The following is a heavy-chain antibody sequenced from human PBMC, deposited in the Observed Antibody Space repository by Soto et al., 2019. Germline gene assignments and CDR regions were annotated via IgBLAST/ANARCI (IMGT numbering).Heavy chain of an antibody. CDR3: ARTVGAAYYFDF. D-gene: IGHD3-16*01. V-gene: IGHV4-4*07. CDR1: GDSMSKYY. CDR2: IWTSGST. J-gene: IGHJ4*02. Sequence: QVQLQESGPGLVKPSETLSLTCNVSGDSMSKYYWSWVRQPAGKGLVWIGRIWTSGSTNYNPSLKSRVTMSIDTSNKHFSLDLKSVTAADTAVYYCARTVGAAYYFDFWGQGVLVTVSS.